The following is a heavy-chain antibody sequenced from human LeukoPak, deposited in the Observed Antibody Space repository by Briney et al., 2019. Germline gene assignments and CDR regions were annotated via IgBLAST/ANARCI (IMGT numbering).Heavy chain of an antibody. CDR1: GLTFGHYG. CDR3: AKGGDFDY. CDR2: TWNGKNDK. Sequence: GGPLRLSCATSGLTFGHYGMHWVRQAPGKGLDWVAVTWNGKNDKYYADSVKGRFTISRDDSKNTMYLQMNSLRPEDTAVYYCAKGGDFDYWGQGTLVTVSS. V-gene: IGHV3-30*02. J-gene: IGHJ4*02. D-gene: IGHD3-16*01.